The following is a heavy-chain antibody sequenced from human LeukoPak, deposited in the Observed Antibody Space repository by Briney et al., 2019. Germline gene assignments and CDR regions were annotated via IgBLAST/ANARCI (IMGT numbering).Heavy chain of an antibody. Sequence: SETLSLTCAIYGGSFSGYYWSWIRQPAGKGLEWIGRIYTSGSTNYNPSLKSRVTISVDTSKNQFSLKLSSVTAADTAVYYCASSDFWSGCCDYWGQGTLVTVSS. CDR1: GGSFSGYY. V-gene: IGHV4-59*10. J-gene: IGHJ4*02. D-gene: IGHD3-3*01. CDR3: ASSDFWSGCCDY. CDR2: IYTSGST.